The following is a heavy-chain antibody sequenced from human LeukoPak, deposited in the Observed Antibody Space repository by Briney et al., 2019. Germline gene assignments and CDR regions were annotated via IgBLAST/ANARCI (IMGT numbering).Heavy chain of an antibody. V-gene: IGHV3-7*01. D-gene: IGHD2-15*01. CDR2: IKQDGSEK. J-gene: IGHJ4*02. CDR3: ARIQVVAATSCFDY. Sequence: GGSLRLSCAASGFTFSSYWMSWVRQAPGKGLEWVANIKQDGSEKYYVDSVKGRFTISRDNAKNSLYLQMNSLRAEDTAVYYCARIQVVAATSCFDYWGQGTLVTVSS. CDR1: GFTFSSYW.